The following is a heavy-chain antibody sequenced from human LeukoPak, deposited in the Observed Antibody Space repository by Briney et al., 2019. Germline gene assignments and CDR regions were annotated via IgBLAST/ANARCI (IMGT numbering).Heavy chain of an antibody. J-gene: IGHJ4*02. Sequence: VKVSCKASGGTFSSYAISWVRQAPGQGLEWMGGIIPIFGTANCAQKFQGRVTITADEPTSTAYMELSSLRSEDTAVYYCAREPARGITMVRGVIHPFDYWGQGTLVTVSS. V-gene: IGHV1-69*13. CDR2: IIPIFGTA. D-gene: IGHD3-10*01. CDR3: AREPARGITMVRGVIHPFDY. CDR1: GGTFSSYA.